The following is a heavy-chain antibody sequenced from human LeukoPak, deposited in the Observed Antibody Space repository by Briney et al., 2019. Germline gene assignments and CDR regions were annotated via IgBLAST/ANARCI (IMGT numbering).Heavy chain of an antibody. Sequence: GGSLRLSCTASGFTFGDYAMSWVRQAPGKGLEWVGFIRSKAYGGTTEYAASVKGRFTISRDDSKSIAYLQMNSLKTEDTAVYYCTRYNWNYALFDYWGQGTLVTVSS. CDR2: IRSKAYGGTT. V-gene: IGHV3-49*04. CDR3: TRYNWNYALFDY. J-gene: IGHJ4*02. CDR1: GFTFGDYA. D-gene: IGHD1-7*01.